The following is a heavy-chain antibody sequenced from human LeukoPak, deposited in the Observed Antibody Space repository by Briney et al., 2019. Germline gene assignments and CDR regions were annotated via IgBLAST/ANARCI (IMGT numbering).Heavy chain of an antibody. CDR3: AKETMAEYYYYYGMDV. J-gene: IGHJ6*02. V-gene: IGHV1-18*01. CDR1: GYTFTSYG. Sequence: GASVKVSCKASGYTFTSYGISWVRQAPGQGLEWMGWISAYNGNTNYAQKLQGRVTMTTDTSTSTAYMELRSLRSDDTAVYYCAKETMAEYYYYYGMDVWGQGTTVTVSS. CDR2: ISAYNGNT. D-gene: IGHD3-10*01.